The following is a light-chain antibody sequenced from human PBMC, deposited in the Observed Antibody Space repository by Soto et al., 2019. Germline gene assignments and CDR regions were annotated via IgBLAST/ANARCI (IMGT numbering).Light chain of an antibody. V-gene: IGKV1-12*01. J-gene: IGKJ4*01. CDR3: QQGDSFPLT. Sequence: DIQMTQSPSSVSASVGDRVTITCRASQGIGSWLAWFQQKPGEAPSLLIYAASSLHSGVPSRFSGSGYGTDFTLTITSLQPEDFATYYCQQGDSFPLTFGGGTKVEIK. CDR2: AAS. CDR1: QGIGSW.